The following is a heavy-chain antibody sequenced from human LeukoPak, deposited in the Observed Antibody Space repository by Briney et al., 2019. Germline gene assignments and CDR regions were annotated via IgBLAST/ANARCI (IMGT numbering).Heavy chain of an antibody. V-gene: IGHV1-18*01. CDR3: ARDRAWGIAAAGRKLFDY. CDR1: GYTFTSYG. J-gene: IGHJ4*02. CDR2: ISAYNGNT. D-gene: IGHD6-13*01. Sequence: ASVKVSCKASGYTFTSYGISWVRQAPGQGLEWMGWISAYNGNTNYAQKLQGRVTMTTDTSTSTAYMELRSLRSDDTAVYYCARDRAWGIAAAGRKLFDYWGQGTLVTVSS.